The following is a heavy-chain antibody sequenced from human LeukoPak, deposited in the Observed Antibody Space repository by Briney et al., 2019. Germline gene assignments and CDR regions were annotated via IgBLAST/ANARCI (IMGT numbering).Heavy chain of an antibody. Sequence: GRSLRLSCAASGFTFSSYGMHWVRQPPGKGLEWVAFIRYNAGDKFYADSVKGRFTISRDNSKNTLFLQMNSLTAEDTAIYSCARPRLEYCSGGSCFDAFDIWGQGTMVTVSS. V-gene: IGHV3-33*08. CDR2: IRYNAGDK. CDR1: GFTFSSYG. CDR3: ARPRLEYCSGGSCFDAFDI. J-gene: IGHJ3*02. D-gene: IGHD2-15*01.